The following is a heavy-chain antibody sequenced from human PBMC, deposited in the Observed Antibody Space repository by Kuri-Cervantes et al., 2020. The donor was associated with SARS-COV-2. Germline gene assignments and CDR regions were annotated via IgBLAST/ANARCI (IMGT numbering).Heavy chain of an antibody. CDR3: ARDRGVGATTDWYFDL. D-gene: IGHD1-26*01. CDR1: GGSISSYY. Sequence: SETLSLTCTVSGGSISSYYWSWIRQPPGKGLEWIGYIYYSGSTNYNPSLKSRVTISVDTSKNQFSLKLSSVTAADTAVYHCARDRGVGATTDWYFDLWGRGTLVTVSS. CDR2: IYYSGST. J-gene: IGHJ2*01. V-gene: IGHV4-59*01.